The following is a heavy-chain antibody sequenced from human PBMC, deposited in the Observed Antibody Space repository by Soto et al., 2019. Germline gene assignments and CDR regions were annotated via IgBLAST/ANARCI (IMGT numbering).Heavy chain of an antibody. CDR3: AKTRRGDMAAASDY. CDR2: ISGSGGST. D-gene: IGHD6-13*01. Sequence: VGSLRLSCAASGFTFSSYAMSWVRQAPGKGLEWVSAISGSGGSTYYADSVKGRFTISRDDSKNTLYLQMNSLRAEDTAVYYCAKTRRGDMAAASDYWGQGTLVTVSS. V-gene: IGHV3-23*01. CDR1: GFTFSSYA. J-gene: IGHJ4*02.